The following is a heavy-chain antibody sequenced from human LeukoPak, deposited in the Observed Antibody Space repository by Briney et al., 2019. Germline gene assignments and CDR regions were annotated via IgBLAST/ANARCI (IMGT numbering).Heavy chain of an antibody. J-gene: IGHJ4*02. CDR2: IYYSGST. Sequence: SETLSLTCTVSGGSISSYYWSWIRQPPGKGLEWIGYIYYSGSTNYNPSLKSRVTISVDTSKNQLSLKLSSVTAADTAVYYCAREDSSGYYAYYFDYWGQGTLVTVSS. D-gene: IGHD3-22*01. CDR1: GGSISSYY. V-gene: IGHV4-59*01. CDR3: AREDSSGYYAYYFDY.